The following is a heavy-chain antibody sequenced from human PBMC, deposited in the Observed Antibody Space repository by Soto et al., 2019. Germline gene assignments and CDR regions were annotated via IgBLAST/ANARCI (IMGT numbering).Heavy chain of an antibody. V-gene: IGHV4-59*01. J-gene: IGHJ4*02. CDR1: GGSISSYY. Sequence: SETLSLTCTVSGGSISSYYWSWIRQPPGKGLEWIGYIYYSGSTNYNPSLKSRVTISVDTSKNQFSLKLSSVTAADTAVYYCAREGDGNYFDYWGQGTLVTVSS. D-gene: IGHD3-16*01. CDR2: IYYSGST. CDR3: AREGDGNYFDY.